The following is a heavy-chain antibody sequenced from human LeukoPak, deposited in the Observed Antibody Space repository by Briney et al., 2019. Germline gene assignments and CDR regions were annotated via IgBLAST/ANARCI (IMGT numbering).Heavy chain of an antibody. J-gene: IGHJ4*02. V-gene: IGHV1-24*01. CDR3: ATSLPITMIVSASWDY. CDR2: FDPEDGET. D-gene: IGHD3-22*01. Sequence: GASVKVSCKASGYTFTSYYMHWVRQAPGKGLEWMGGFDPEDGETIYAQKFQGRVTMTEDTSTDTAYMELSSLRSEDTAVYYCATSLPITMIVSASWDYWGQGTLVTVSS. CDR1: GYTFTSYY.